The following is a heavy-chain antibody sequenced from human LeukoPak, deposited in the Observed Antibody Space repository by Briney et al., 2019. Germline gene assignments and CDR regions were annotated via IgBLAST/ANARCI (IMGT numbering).Heavy chain of an antibody. CDR3: ARSPLYCSSTSCYDY. CDR2: IYTSGST. J-gene: IGHJ4*02. D-gene: IGHD2-2*01. Sequence: SETLSLTCTVSGGSISSYYWSWIRQPAGKGLEWIGRIYTSGSTNYNPSLKSRVTMSVDTSKNQFSLKLSSVTAADTAVYYCARSPLYCSSTSCYDYWGQGTLVTVSS. CDR1: GGSISSYY. V-gene: IGHV4-4*07.